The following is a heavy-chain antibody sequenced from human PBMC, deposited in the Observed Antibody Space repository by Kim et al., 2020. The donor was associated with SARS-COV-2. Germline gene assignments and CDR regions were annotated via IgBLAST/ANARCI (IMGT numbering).Heavy chain of an antibody. CDR1: GFTFSSYA. Sequence: GGSLRLSCAASGFTFSSYAMHWVRQAPGKGLEWVAVISYDGSNKYYADSVKGRFTISRDNSKNTLYLQMNSLRAEDTAVYYCARYQDDYVWGSYRYFDY. CDR3: ARYQDDYVWGSYRYFDY. J-gene: IGHJ4*01. V-gene: IGHV3-30*04. CDR2: ISYDGSNK. D-gene: IGHD3-16*02.